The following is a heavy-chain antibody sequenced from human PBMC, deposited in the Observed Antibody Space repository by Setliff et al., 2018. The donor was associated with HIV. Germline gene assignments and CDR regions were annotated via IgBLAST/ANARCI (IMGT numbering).Heavy chain of an antibody. CDR2: INHRGST. Sequence: PSETLSLTCAVYGGSINGGSFRAYYWSWIRQSPGKGLEWIGEINHRGSTNYNPSLNGRLTISVDTSKRQFSLRVNSVTAADTAVYYCARPLSTSYNFWGDAFAIWGQGKMVTVSS. J-gene: IGHJ3*02. V-gene: IGHV4-34*01. D-gene: IGHD3-3*01. CDR1: GGSINGGSFRAYY. CDR3: ARPLSTSYNFWGDAFAI.